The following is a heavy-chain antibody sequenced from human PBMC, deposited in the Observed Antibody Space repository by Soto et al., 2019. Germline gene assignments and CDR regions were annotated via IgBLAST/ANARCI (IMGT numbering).Heavy chain of an antibody. CDR3: ARRTVGWYFDL. CDR1: GFTFSIYA. CDR2: ISGSGGST. Sequence: EVQLLESGGGLVQPGGALRLSCAASGFTFSIYAMNWVRQAPGKGLEWVSVISGSGGSTYYADSVKGRFTISRDNSKNSLYLKMNGLRAEDTSVYYCARRTVGWYFDLWGRGTLVTVSS. D-gene: IGHD4-17*01. J-gene: IGHJ2*01. V-gene: IGHV3-23*01.